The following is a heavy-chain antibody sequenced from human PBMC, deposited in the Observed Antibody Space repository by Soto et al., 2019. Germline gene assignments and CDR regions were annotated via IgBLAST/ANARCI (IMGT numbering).Heavy chain of an antibody. V-gene: IGHV5-51*01. D-gene: IGHD3-10*01. CDR2: IHPGDSDT. Sequence: PGESLKISCKGSGYSFTSYWIGWVRQMPGKGLEWMGIIHPGDSDTRYSPSFQGQVTISADKSISTAYLQWSSLKASDTAMYYCARLEVVRGVITGSYGMDVWGQGTTVTVSS. J-gene: IGHJ6*02. CDR3: ARLEVVRGVITGSYGMDV. CDR1: GYSFTSYW.